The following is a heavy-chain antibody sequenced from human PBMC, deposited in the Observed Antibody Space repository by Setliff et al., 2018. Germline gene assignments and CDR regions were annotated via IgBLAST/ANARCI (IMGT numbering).Heavy chain of an antibody. V-gene: IGHV1-18*01. CDR3: ARINFYVSSGYYYAPEL. J-gene: IGHJ4*02. CDR1: GFTFTDSI. CDR2: LSPYNGNT. Sequence: ASVKVSCKASGFTFTDSIVNWVRQAPGQGLEWVGWLSPYNGNTYSAQKFQGRVTLTTDTSTTTAYMELRSLRADDTAVYYCARINFYVSSGYYYAPELWGQGTTVTVSS. D-gene: IGHD3-22*01.